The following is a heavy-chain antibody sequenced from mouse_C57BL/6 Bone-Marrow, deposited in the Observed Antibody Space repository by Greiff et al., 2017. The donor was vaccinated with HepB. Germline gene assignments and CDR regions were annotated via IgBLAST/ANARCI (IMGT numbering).Heavy chain of an antibody. D-gene: IGHD2-1*01. CDR3: TCIYYGNHYYAMDY. Sequence: EVQLQQSGPVLARPGASVKMSCKTSGYTFTSYWMHWVKQRPGQGLEWIGAIYPGNSDTSYNQKFKGKAKLTAVTSASTAYMELSSLTNEDSAVYYCTCIYYGNHYYAMDYWGQGTSVTVSS. CDR2: IYPGNSDT. J-gene: IGHJ4*01. CDR1: GYTFTSYW. V-gene: IGHV1-5*01.